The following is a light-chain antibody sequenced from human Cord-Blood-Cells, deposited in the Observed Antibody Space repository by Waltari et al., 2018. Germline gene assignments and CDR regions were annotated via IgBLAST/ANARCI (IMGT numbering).Light chain of an antibody. J-gene: IGLJ1*01. CDR3: SSYTSSSTYV. CDR2: DVS. CDR1: RSDVGGYNY. Sequence: QSALTQPASVSGSPGQSITISCTGTRSDVGGYNYFYWYKQHPGKAPKLMIYDVSNRPSGVSNRFSGSKSGNTASLTISGLQAEDEADYYCSSYTSSSTYVFGTGTKVTVL. V-gene: IGLV2-14*01.